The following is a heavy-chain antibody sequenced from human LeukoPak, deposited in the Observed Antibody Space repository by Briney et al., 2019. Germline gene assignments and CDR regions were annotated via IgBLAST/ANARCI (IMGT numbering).Heavy chain of an antibody. Sequence: GGSLRLSCAASGFTFSSYSMNGVPQAPGKGLEWVSSISSSSSYIYYADSVKGRFNISRDNAKNSRYLQMNSLRAEDTAVYCCATEGGAWGEGYFDYWGQGTLVTVSS. V-gene: IGHV3-21*04. J-gene: IGHJ4*02. CDR2: ISSSSSYI. D-gene: IGHD3-16*01. CDR1: GFTFSSYS. CDR3: ATEGGAWGEGYFDY.